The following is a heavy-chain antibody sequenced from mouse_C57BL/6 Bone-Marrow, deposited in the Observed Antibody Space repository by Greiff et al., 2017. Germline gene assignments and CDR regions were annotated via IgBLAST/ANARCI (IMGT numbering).Heavy chain of an antibody. CDR2: IHPSDSDT. CDR3: AIRDYYYGNPWYAMDY. V-gene: IGHV1-74*01. D-gene: IGHD2-1*01. CDR1: GYTFTSYW. J-gene: IGHJ4*01. Sequence: QVHVKQPGAELVKPGASVKVSCKASGYTFTSYWMHWVKQRPGQGLEWIGRIHPSDSDTNYNQKFKGKATLTVDKSSSTAYMQLSSLTSEDSAVYYCAIRDYYYGNPWYAMDYWGQGTSVTVSS.